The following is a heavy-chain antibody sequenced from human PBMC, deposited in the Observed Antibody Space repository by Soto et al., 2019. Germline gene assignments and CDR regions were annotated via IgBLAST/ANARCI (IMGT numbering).Heavy chain of an antibody. CDR1: GGTFSSYT. CDR3: ARGGDCSGGSCYLPDY. CDR2: IIPILGIA. V-gene: IGHV1-69*02. D-gene: IGHD2-15*01. J-gene: IGHJ4*02. Sequence: QVQLVQSGAGVKKPGSSVKVSCKASGGTFSSYTISWVRQAPGQGLEWMGRIIPILGIANYAQKFQGRVTITADKSTSTAYMELSSLRSEDTAVYYCARGGDCSGGSCYLPDYWGQGTLVTVSS.